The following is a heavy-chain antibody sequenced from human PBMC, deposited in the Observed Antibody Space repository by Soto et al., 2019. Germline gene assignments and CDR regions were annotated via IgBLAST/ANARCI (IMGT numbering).Heavy chain of an antibody. D-gene: IGHD6-6*01. CDR1: GGSISSYY. Sequence: QVQLQESGPGLVKPSETLSPTCTVSGGSISSYYWSWIRQPPGKGLEWIGYIYYSGSTNYNPSLKSRVTISVDTSKNQFSLKLSSVTAADTAVYYCARDSPYSSSSNWFDPWGQGTLVTVSS. CDR3: ARDSPYSSSSNWFDP. J-gene: IGHJ5*02. CDR2: IYYSGST. V-gene: IGHV4-59*01.